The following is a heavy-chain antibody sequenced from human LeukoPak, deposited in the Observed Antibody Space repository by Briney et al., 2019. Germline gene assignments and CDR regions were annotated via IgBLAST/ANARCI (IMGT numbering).Heavy chain of an antibody. D-gene: IGHD6-19*01. CDR2: INHSGST. J-gene: IGHJ4*02. Sequence: SETLSLTCAVYGGSSSGYYWSWIRQPPGKGLEWIGEINHSGSTNYNPSLKSRVTISVDTSKNQFSLKLSSVTAADTAVYYCARGLQWLVKYYFDYWGQGTLVTVSS. CDR1: GGSSSGYY. V-gene: IGHV4-34*01. CDR3: ARGLQWLVKYYFDY.